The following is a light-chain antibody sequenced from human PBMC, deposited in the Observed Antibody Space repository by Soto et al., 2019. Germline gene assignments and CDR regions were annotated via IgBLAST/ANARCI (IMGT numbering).Light chain of an antibody. CDR3: LQHNSYPWT. CDR2: GAS. Sequence: DIQMTQSPSSLSASVGDRVTITCRASQGIRNDLGWYQQKPGKAPKRLIYGASNLQSGVPSRFSGSGYETEFTRTIRRLPHEDFETYYCLQHNSYPWTCGQGTKVEIK. CDR1: QGIRND. V-gene: IGKV1-17*01. J-gene: IGKJ1*01.